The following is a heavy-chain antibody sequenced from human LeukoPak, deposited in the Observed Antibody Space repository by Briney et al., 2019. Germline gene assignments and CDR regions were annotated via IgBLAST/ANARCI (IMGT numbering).Heavy chain of an antibody. CDR1: GYSFTSYW. V-gene: IGHV5-51*01. CDR2: IYPVDSDT. J-gene: IGHJ4*02. Sequence: GESLKISRKGSGYSFTSYWIGWVRPMPGKGLEWMGIIYPVDSDTRYSPSFQGQVTISADKSISTAYLQWSSLKASDTAMYYCARPGQLGEYTPYYFDYWGQGTLVTVSS. CDR3: ARPGQLGEYTPYYFDY. D-gene: IGHD7-27*01.